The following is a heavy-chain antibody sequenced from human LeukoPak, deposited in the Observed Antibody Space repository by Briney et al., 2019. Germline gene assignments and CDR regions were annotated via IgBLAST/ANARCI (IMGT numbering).Heavy chain of an antibody. J-gene: IGHJ4*02. CDR2: IYHIGST. V-gene: IGHV4-30-2*01. D-gene: IGHD3-10*01. Sequence: SQTLSLTCAVSGGSISSGGYSWSWVRQPPGKGLEWIGYIYHIGSTYYNPSLKSRVTISVDRSKNQFSLKLSSVTAADTAVYYCASLRITMVRGVAGDYWGQGTLVTVSS. CDR3: ASLRITMVRGVAGDY. CDR1: GGSISSGGYS.